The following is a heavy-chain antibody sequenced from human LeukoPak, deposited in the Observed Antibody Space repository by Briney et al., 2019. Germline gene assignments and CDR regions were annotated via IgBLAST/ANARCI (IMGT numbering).Heavy chain of an antibody. CDR2: ISGSGGST. Sequence: PGGSLRLSCAASGFTFSSYAMSWVRQAPGKGLEWVSAISGSGGSTYYADSVKGRFTISGDNSKNTLYLQMNSLRAEDTAVYYCAKSNYDFWSGYYGIYWGQGTLVTVSS. CDR3: AKSNYDFWSGYYGIY. D-gene: IGHD3-3*01. CDR1: GFTFSSYA. V-gene: IGHV3-23*01. J-gene: IGHJ4*02.